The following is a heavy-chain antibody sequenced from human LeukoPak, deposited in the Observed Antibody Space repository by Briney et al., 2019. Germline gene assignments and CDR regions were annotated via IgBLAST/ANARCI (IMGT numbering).Heavy chain of an antibody. J-gene: IGHJ2*01. CDR2: TYQSGSA. V-gene: IGHV4-30-2*01. CDR3: ARAPGPSWYFDL. Sequence: SETLSLTCTVSGGSISSGGYYWSWIRQPPGKGLEWIGYTYQSGSAYYNPSLKSRVTISVGRSKNQFSLKVSSVAAADTAVYYCARAPGPSWYFDLWGRGTLVTVSS. CDR1: GGSISSGGYY.